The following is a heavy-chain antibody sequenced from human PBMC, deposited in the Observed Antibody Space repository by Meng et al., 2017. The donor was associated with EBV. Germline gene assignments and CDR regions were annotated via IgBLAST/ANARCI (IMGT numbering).Heavy chain of an antibody. CDR2: INPNSGGT. V-gene: IGHV1-2*06. J-gene: IGHJ4*02. CDR3: ARVGIAVAGTGDY. Sequence: QVQAVQVGAEVKKPGASVKVSCKASGYTFTGYYMHWVRQAPGQGLEWMGRINPNSGGTNYAQKFQGRVTMTRDTSISTAYMELSRLRSDDTAVYYCARVGIAVAGTGDYWGQGTLVTVSS. CDR1: GYTFTGYY. D-gene: IGHD6-19*01.